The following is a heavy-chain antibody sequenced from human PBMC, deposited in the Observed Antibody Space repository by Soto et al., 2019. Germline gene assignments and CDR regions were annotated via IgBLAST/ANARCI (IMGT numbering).Heavy chain of an antibody. CDR1: GFNFNNYG. Sequence: QVQLVESGGGVVQPGRSLRLSCAASGFNFNNYGMHWVRQAPGKGLEWVAVIWNDGNGYYYANSVKGRFTISRDNSKNNLFLQMSSLRAEDTAVYYCARRQISPPPRGAASARGGMDAWGQGTTVTVSS. J-gene: IGHJ6*02. V-gene: IGHV3-33*01. CDR3: ARRQISPPPRGAASARGGMDA. CDR2: IWNDGNGY. D-gene: IGHD6-13*01.